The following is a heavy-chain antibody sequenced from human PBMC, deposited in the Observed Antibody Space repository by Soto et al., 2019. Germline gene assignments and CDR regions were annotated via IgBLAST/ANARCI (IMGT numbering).Heavy chain of an antibody. Sequence: SVSNAWMNWVRQAPGKGLEWVGRIKRKTDGGTTDYSTPVKGRFTSSRDDSENTLYLQMNSLKTEDTAVYYCTTSYDYVWGDYRYTGDYWGQGTLVTVSS. J-gene: IGHJ4*02. CDR1: SVSNAW. D-gene: IGHD3-16*02. CDR3: TTSYDYVWGDYRYTGDY. V-gene: IGHV3-15*07. CDR2: IKRKTDGGTT.